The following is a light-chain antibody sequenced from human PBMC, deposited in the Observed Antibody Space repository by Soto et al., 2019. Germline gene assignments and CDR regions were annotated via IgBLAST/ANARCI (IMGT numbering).Light chain of an antibody. CDR1: EDISSY. J-gene: IGKJ1*01. CDR2: AAS. V-gene: IGKV1-6*02. Sequence: QMTQSPSSLSSSVGDIVTFTCRASEDISSYLVWYQQKPGAAPKLLIYAASALHSGVPSRFRGSGSGTDFTLTISSLQPEDFATYYCLLDFGYFWAFGQGTKVDIK. CDR3: LLDFGYFWA.